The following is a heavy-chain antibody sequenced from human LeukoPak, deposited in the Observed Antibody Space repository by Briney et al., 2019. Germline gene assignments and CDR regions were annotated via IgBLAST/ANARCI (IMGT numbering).Heavy chain of an antibody. CDR1: GFTFSSYS. CDR3: AREGAAAVSDY. Sequence: GGSQRLSCAASGFTFSSYSMNWVRQAPGKGLEWVSSISSSSSYIYYADSVKGRFTISRDNAKNSLYLQMNSLRAEDTAVYYCAREGAAAVSDYRGQGTLVTVSS. J-gene: IGHJ4*02. D-gene: IGHD6-13*01. CDR2: ISSSSSYI. V-gene: IGHV3-21*01.